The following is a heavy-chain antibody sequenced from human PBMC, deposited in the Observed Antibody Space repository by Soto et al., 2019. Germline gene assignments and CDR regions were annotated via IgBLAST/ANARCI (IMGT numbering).Heavy chain of an antibody. CDR2: IKQDGSEK. V-gene: IGHV3-7*04. J-gene: IGHJ6*02. CDR3: ARDMIVVVMGYYYYYGMDV. Sequence: PGGSLRLSCAASGFTFSSYWMSWVRQAPGKGLEWVANIKQDGSEKYYVDSVKGRFTISRDNAKNSLYLQMNSLRAEDTAVYYCARDMIVVVMGYYYYYGMDVWGQGTTVTVSS. D-gene: IGHD3-22*01. CDR1: GFTFSSYW.